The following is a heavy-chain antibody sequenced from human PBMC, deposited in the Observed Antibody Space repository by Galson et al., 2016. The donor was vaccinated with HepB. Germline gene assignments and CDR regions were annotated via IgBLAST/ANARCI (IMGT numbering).Heavy chain of an antibody. V-gene: IGHV1-8*02. J-gene: IGHJ4*02. Sequence: SVKVSCKASGYTFRNYDINWVRQATGQGLEWMGWMNPDSGNTGYAQGFQGRITMTMDTSISTVYMELSRLTSEDTAMYYCARGGATMSLVVQFEFWGQGTLVTVPS. CDR2: MNPDSGNT. D-gene: IGHD3-22*01. CDR1: GYTFRNYD. CDR3: ARGGATMSLVVQFEF.